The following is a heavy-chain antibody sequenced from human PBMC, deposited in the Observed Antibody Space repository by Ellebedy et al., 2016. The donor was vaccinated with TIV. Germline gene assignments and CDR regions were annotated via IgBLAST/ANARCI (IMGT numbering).Heavy chain of an antibody. J-gene: IGHJ4*02. Sequence: ASVKVSCKASGYTFTSYYMHWVRQAPGQGLEWMGIINPSGGSTSYAQKFQGRVTMTRDTSTSTVYMELSSLRSEDTAVYYCARANTMVRGAITPLGYWGQGTLVTVSS. V-gene: IGHV1-46*01. CDR1: GYTFTSYY. CDR2: INPSGGST. CDR3: ARANTMVRGAITPLGY. D-gene: IGHD3-10*01.